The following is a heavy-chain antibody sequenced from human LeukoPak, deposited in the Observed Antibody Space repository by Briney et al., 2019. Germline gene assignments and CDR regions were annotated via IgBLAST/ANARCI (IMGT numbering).Heavy chain of an antibody. D-gene: IGHD6-13*01. J-gene: IGHJ4*02. CDR2: IWYDGTNK. V-gene: IGHV3-30*02. Sequence: GGSLRLSCAASGFTFSSFGMHWVRQAPGKGLEWVAVIWYDGTNKYYEDSVKGRFTISRDNSKNTLYLQMNSLRAEDTAVYYCAKDAGIYSSSWYGDYWGQGTLVTVSS. CDR3: AKDAGIYSSSWYGDY. CDR1: GFTFSSFG.